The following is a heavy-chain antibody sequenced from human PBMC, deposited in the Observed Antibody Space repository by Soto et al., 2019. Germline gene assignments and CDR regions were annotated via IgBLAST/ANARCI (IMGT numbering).Heavy chain of an antibody. CDR1: GYTFTSYA. J-gene: IGHJ5*02. D-gene: IGHD3-10*01. Sequence: ASVKVSCKVSGYTFTSYAMHWVRQAPGQRLEWMGWINAGNGNTKYSQKFQGRVTITRDTPASTAYMELSSLRSEDTAVYYCARAGILWFGELAPWGQGTLVTVSS. CDR3: ARAGILWFGELAP. CDR2: INAGNGNT. V-gene: IGHV1-3*01.